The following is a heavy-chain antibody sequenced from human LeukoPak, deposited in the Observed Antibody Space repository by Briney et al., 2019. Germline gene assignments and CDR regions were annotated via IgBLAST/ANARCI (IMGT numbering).Heavy chain of an antibody. V-gene: IGHV3-48*01. CDR3: ANHLACGSTSCPPFDD. D-gene: IGHD2-2*01. J-gene: IGHJ4*02. CDR1: GFTFSSYS. CDR2: ISSSSSTI. Sequence: GGSLRLSCAASGFTFSSYSMNWVRQAPGKGLEWDSYISSSSSTIYYADSVKGRFTISRDNAKNSLYLQMNSLRAEDTAVYYCANHLACGSTSCPPFDDWGQGTLVTVSS.